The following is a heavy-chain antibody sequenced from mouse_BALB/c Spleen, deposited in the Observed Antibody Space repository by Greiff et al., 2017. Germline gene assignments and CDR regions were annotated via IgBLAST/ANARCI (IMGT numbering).Heavy chain of an antibody. CDR1: GFNIKDTY. Sequence: EVKLQQSGAELVKPGASVKLSCTASGFNIKDTYMHWVKQRPEQGLEWIGRIDPANGNTKYDPKFQGKATITADTSSNTAYLQLSSLTSEDTAVYYCARTKYGSSYGYIDVWGAGTTVTVSS. CDR3: ARTKYGSSYGYIDV. CDR2: IDPANGNT. J-gene: IGHJ1*01. V-gene: IGHV14-3*02. D-gene: IGHD1-1*01.